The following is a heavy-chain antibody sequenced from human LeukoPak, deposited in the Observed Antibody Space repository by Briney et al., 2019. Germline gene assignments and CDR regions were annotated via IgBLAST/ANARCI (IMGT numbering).Heavy chain of an antibody. CDR3: AKSRLDYRYYFDY. V-gene: IGHV3-23*01. J-gene: IGHJ4*02. D-gene: IGHD4-4*01. CDR1: GFTFSSYA. CDR2: ISGSGGST. Sequence: GGSLRLSCAASGFTFSSYAMSWVRQAPGKGLEWVSAISGSGGSTYYADSVKGRFTISRDNSKNTLYLQMNSLRAEDTAVHYCAKSRLDYRYYFDYWGQGTLVTVSS.